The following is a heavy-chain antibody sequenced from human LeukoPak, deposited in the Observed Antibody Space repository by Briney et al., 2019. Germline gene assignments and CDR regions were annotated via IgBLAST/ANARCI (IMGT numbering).Heavy chain of an antibody. D-gene: IGHD2-2*02. CDR3: AFIVVVPAAIWHDY. Sequence: SETLSLTCAVYGGSFSGYYWSWIRQPPGKGLEWIGEINHSGSTNYNPSLKSRVTISVDTSKNQFSLKLSSVTAADTVVYYCAFIVVVPAAIWHDYWGQGTLVTVSS. CDR1: GGSFSGYY. CDR2: INHSGST. J-gene: IGHJ4*02. V-gene: IGHV4-34*01.